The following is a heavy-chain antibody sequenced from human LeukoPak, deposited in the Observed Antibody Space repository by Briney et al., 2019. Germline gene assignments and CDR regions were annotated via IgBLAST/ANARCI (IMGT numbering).Heavy chain of an antibody. CDR1: GYTFTNYG. CDR2: ISAYSGDT. Sequence: ASVKVSCKASGYTFTNYGISWVRQAPGQGLEWMGWISAYSGDTNYAQNLQGRVTMTTDPSTSTAYMELRSLRSDDTAVYYCARETAHYDILTGYEPGAPWGRTAFDIWGQGTMVTVSS. J-gene: IGHJ3*02. V-gene: IGHV1-18*01. D-gene: IGHD3-9*01. CDR3: ARETAHYDILTGYEPGAPWGRTAFDI.